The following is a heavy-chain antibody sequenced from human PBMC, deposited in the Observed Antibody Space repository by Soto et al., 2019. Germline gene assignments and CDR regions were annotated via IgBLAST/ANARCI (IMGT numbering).Heavy chain of an antibody. D-gene: IGHD3-10*01. Sequence: SETLSLTCTVSGGSISSYYWSWIRQPPGKGLEWIGYISYSGSTNYNPSLKSRVTISVDTSKNQFSLKLNSMTAADTAVYYCARHNYGSGSTYFDYWGQGTLVTVSS. CDR3: ARHNYGSGSTYFDY. J-gene: IGHJ4*02. V-gene: IGHV4-59*08. CDR1: GGSISSYY. CDR2: ISYSGST.